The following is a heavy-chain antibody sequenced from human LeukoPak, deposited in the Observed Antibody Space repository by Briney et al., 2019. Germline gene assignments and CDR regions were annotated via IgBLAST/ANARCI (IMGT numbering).Heavy chain of an antibody. Sequence: PGGSLRLSCAASGFTFSRYWMSWVRQAPGKGLEWVANIKQDGSEKYYVDSVKGRFTISRDNAKNSLYLQMNSLRAEDTAVYYCARDGGEDYDSSGDYFWGQGTLVTVSS. D-gene: IGHD3-22*01. CDR1: GFTFSRYW. CDR2: IKQDGSEK. CDR3: ARDGGEDYDSSGDYF. V-gene: IGHV3-7*01. J-gene: IGHJ4*02.